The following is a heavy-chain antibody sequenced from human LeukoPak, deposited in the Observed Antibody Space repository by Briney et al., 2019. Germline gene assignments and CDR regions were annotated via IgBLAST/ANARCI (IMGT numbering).Heavy chain of an antibody. CDR1: GGSISSYY. Sequence: PSETLSLTCTVSGGSISSYYWSWIRQPPGKGLEYIGYIYYSGYTNYNPSLKSRVTISVDTSKNQFSLKLSSVTAADTAVYYCANGAQWLAFDSWGQGTLVTVSS. CDR2: IYYSGYT. D-gene: IGHD6-19*01. J-gene: IGHJ4*02. V-gene: IGHV4-59*12. CDR3: ANGAQWLAFDS.